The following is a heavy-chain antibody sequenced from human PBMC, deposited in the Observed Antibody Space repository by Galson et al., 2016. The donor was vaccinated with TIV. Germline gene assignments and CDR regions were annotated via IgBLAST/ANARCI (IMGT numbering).Heavy chain of an antibody. J-gene: IGHJ3*02. CDR3: ARGGSDDYGDYGDAFDI. CDR2: IYHSGGT. D-gene: IGHD4-17*01. Sequence: ETLFLTCVVSGGSVSSSNWWSWVRQSPGKGLEWIGEIYHSGGTNYNPSLKSRLIISVNKSKNHFSLKLNSVTAADTAVYYCARGGSDDYGDYGDAFDIWGQGTVVTVSS. V-gene: IGHV4-4*02. CDR1: GGSVSSSNW.